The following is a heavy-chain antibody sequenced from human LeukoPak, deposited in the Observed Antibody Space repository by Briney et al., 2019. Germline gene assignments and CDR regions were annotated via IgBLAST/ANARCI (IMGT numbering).Heavy chain of an antibody. CDR1: GFTFSSYA. Sequence: GGSVRLSCSASGFTFSSYAMHWVRQAPGKGLEYVSAISSNGGSTYYADSVKGRFTISRDNSKNTLYLQMSSLRAEDTAVYYCVKESIGYCSGGSCYWGQGTLVTVSS. D-gene: IGHD2-15*01. CDR3: VKESIGYCSGGSCY. CDR2: ISSNGGST. V-gene: IGHV3-64D*06. J-gene: IGHJ4*02.